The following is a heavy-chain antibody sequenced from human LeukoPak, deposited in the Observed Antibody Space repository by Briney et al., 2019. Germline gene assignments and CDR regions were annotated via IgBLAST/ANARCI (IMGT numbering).Heavy chain of an antibody. Sequence: SETLSLTCAVYGGSFSGYYWSWIRRPPGKGLEWIGEINHSGSTNYNPSLKSRVTISVDTSKNQFSLKLSSVTAADTAVYYCARGSSSWYTYYYYYGMDVWGQGTTVTVSS. CDR2: INHSGST. V-gene: IGHV4-34*01. D-gene: IGHD6-13*01. CDR3: ARGSSSWYTYYYYYGMDV. J-gene: IGHJ6*02. CDR1: GGSFSGYY.